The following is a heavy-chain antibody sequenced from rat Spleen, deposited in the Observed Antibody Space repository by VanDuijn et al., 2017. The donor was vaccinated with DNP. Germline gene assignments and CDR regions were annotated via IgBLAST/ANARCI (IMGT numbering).Heavy chain of an antibody. CDR1: GYSITSIYR. CDR3: ARLHYGLDY. CDR2: INSVGST. V-gene: IGHV3-3*01. Sequence: EVQLQESGPGLVKPSQSLSLTCSVTGYSITSIYRWNWIRKFPGNKLEWMGYINSVGSTNYNPSLKSRISITRDTSKNQFFLQVNSVTTEDTATYYCARLHYGLDYWGQGVMVTVSS. J-gene: IGHJ2*01. D-gene: IGHD1-11*01.